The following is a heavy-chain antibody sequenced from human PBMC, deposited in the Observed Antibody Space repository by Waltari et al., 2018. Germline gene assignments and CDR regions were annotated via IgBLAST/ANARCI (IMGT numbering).Heavy chain of an antibody. Sequence: HWVRQAPGKGLEWVSLISWDGGSTYYADSVKGRFTISRDNSKNSLYLQMNSLRTEDTALYYCAKDKVAWELQNPRALDAFDIWGQGTMVTVSS. D-gene: IGHD1-26*01. J-gene: IGHJ3*02. CDR2: ISWDGGST. V-gene: IGHV3-43*01. CDR3: AKDKVAWELQNPRALDAFDI.